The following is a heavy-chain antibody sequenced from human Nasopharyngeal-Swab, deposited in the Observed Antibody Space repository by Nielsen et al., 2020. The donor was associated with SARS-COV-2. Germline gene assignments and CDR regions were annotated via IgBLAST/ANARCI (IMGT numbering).Heavy chain of an antibody. CDR1: GFIFSNYG. J-gene: IGHJ6*02. CDR3: ARVRYSGYDSGLDV. Sequence: GESLKISCAASGFIFSNYGMHWVRQAPGKGLEWVAVISYDGINKYDADSVKGRFTISRDNSKDTLYLQMNTLRAEDTALYHCARVRYSGYDSGLDVWGQGTTVTVSS. V-gene: IGHV3-30*03. CDR2: ISYDGINK. D-gene: IGHD5-12*01.